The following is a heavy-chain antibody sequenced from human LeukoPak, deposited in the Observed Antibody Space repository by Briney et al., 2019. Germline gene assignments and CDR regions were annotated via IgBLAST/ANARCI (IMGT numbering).Heavy chain of an antibody. CDR1: GFTFDDYA. D-gene: IGHD1-1*01. CDR2: ISWNSGSI. V-gene: IGHV3-9*01. J-gene: IGHJ3*02. Sequence: GGSLRLSCAASGFTFDDYAMHWVRQAPVKGLEWVSGISWNSGSIGYADSVKGRFTISRDNAKNSLYLQMNSLRAEDTALYYCATHSDDAAFDIWGQGTMVTVSS. CDR3: ATHSDDAAFDI.